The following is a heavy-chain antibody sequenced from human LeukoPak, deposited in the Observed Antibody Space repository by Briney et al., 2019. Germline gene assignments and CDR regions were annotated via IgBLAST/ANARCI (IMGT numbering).Heavy chain of an antibody. D-gene: IGHD4-17*01. CDR1: GGSITTTNC. CDR2: VHLSGAT. V-gene: IGHV4-4*02. Sequence: SGTLPLTSAVSGGSITTTNCWSWVRQPPGKGLEWIGEVHLSGATNYNPSLESRVSMSIDKSKNHLSLEVTSVTAADTAVYYCARHDHSDHGDPNWFDPWGQGTLVTVSS. J-gene: IGHJ5*02. CDR3: ARHDHSDHGDPNWFDP.